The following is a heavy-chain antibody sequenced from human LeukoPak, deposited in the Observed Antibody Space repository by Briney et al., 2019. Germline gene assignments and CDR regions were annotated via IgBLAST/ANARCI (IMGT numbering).Heavy chain of an antibody. CDR2: ISGSGGRT. D-gene: IGHD2-15*01. CDR1: GFTFSSYA. CDR3: AKDLLSRENMVVAATSHWFDP. V-gene: IGHV3-23*01. J-gene: IGHJ5*02. Sequence: GGSLRLSCAASGFTFSSYAMSWVRQAPGKGLEWVSAISGSGGRTYYADSVKGRFTISRDNSKNTLYLQMNSLRAEDTAVYYCAKDLLSRENMVVAATSHWFDPWGQGTLVTVSS.